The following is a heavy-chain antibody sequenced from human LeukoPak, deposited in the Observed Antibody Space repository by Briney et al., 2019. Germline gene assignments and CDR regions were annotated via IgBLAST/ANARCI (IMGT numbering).Heavy chain of an antibody. CDR3: ARAASCYDILTGYPWDFDY. D-gene: IGHD3-9*01. CDR1: GYTFTGYY. CDR2: INPNSGGT. J-gene: IGHJ4*02. V-gene: IGHV1-2*02. Sequence: GASVKVSCKASGYTFTGYYMHWVRQAPGQGLEWMGWINPNSGGTNYAQKFQGRVTMTRDTSISTAYMELSRLGSDDTAVYYCARAASCYDILTGYPWDFDYWGQGTLVTVSS.